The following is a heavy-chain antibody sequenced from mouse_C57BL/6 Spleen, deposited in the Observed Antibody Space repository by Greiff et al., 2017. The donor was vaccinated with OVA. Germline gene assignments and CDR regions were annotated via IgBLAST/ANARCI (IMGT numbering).Heavy chain of an antibody. J-gene: IGHJ2*01. V-gene: IGHV1-81*01. CDR3: ARRGPYDGYTYYFDY. CDR1: GYTFTSYG. Sequence: VQLQQSGAELARPGASVKLSCKASGYTFTSYGISWVKQRTGQGLEWIGEIYPRSGNTYYNEKFKGKATLTADKSSSTAYMELRSLTSEDSAVYFCARRGPYDGYTYYFDYWGQGTTLTVSS. D-gene: IGHD2-3*01. CDR2: IYPRSGNT.